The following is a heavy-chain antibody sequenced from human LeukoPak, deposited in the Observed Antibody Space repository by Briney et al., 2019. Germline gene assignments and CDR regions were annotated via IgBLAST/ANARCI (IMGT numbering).Heavy chain of an antibody. CDR1: GFTFSGYA. D-gene: IGHD4-17*01. J-gene: IGHJ4*02. CDR3: AKDRDGDYQKIDY. CDR2: ISGSGGST. V-gene: IGHV3-23*01. Sequence: GGSLRLSCAASGFTFSGYAMSWVRQAPGKGLEWVSAISGSGGSTYYADSVKGRFTIPRDNSKNTLYLQMNSLRAEDTAVYYCAKDRDGDYQKIDYWGQGALVTVSS.